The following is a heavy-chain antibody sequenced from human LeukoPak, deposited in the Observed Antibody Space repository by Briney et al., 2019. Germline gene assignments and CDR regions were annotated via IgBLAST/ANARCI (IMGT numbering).Heavy chain of an antibody. V-gene: IGHV4-34*01. CDR1: GGSFSGYY. Sequence: SETLSLTCAVYGGSFSGYYWSWIRQPPGKGLEWIGEINHSGSTNYNPSLKSRVTISVDTSKNQFSLKLSSVTAADTAVYYCAVTGTTTGGDYFDYWGQGTLVTVSS. J-gene: IGHJ4*02. D-gene: IGHD1-1*01. CDR3: AVTGTTTGGDYFDY. CDR2: INHSGST.